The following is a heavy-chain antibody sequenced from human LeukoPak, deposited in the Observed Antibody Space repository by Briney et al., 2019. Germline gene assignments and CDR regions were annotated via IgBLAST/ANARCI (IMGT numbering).Heavy chain of an antibody. Sequence: GGSLRLSCAASGFTFSSYEMNWVRQAPGKGLEWVSYISSSGSTIYYADSVKGRFTISRDNAQNSLYLQMNSLRAEDTAVYYCARSQQLPLISHAFDIWGQGTLVTVSS. CDR1: GFTFSSYE. V-gene: IGHV3-48*03. D-gene: IGHD5-18*01. CDR3: ARSQQLPLISHAFDI. CDR2: ISSSGSTI. J-gene: IGHJ3*02.